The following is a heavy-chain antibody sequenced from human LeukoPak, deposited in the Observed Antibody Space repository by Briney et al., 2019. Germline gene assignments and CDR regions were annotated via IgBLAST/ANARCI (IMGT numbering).Heavy chain of an antibody. D-gene: IGHD2-2*01. J-gene: IGHJ4*02. CDR1: GYTFTGYY. Sequence: GASVKVSCKASGYTFTGYYIHWVRQAPGQGLEWMGWINPNSGGTNYAQNFQGRVTMTRDTSISTAYMELSRLRSDDTAVYFCTRVGQSTDFDYWGQRTLVTVSS. CDR2: INPNSGGT. V-gene: IGHV1-2*02. CDR3: TRVGQSTDFDY.